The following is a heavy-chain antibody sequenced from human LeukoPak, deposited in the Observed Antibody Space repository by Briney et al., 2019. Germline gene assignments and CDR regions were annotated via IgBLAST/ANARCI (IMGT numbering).Heavy chain of an antibody. J-gene: IGHJ4*02. D-gene: IGHD2-2*01. Sequence: GGSLRLSCAASGFTFSSYSMNWVRQAPGKGLEWVSYISSSSSTIYYADSVKGRFTISRDNAKNSLYLQMNSLRAEDTAVYYRARQSFQGIVVVPAASDCWGQGTLVTVSS. CDR3: ARQSFQGIVVVPAASDC. CDR1: GFTFSSYS. V-gene: IGHV3-48*01. CDR2: ISSSSSTI.